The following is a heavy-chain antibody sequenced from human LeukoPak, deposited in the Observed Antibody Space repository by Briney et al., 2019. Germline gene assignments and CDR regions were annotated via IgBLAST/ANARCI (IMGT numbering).Heavy chain of an antibody. D-gene: IGHD1-14*01. J-gene: IGHJ6*02. V-gene: IGHV3-23*01. CDR3: AKDLTQMRYYYYGMDV. CDR1: GFTFNSYA. Sequence: PGGSLRLSCAASGFTFNSYAMSWVRQAPGKGLEWVSAISGSGGSTYYADSVKGRFTISRDNSKNTLYLQMNSLRAEDTAVYYCAKDLTQMRYYYYGMDVWGQGTTVTVSS. CDR2: ISGSGGST.